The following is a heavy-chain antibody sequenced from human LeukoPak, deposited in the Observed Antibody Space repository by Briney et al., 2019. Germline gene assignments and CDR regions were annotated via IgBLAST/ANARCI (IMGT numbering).Heavy chain of an antibody. CDR3: AREIHHKTVPIMKIAVAGTNDY. D-gene: IGHD6-19*01. V-gene: IGHV1-3*01. Sequence: GASVKVSCKASGYTFTSYAMHWVRQAPGQRLEWMGWINAGNGNTKYSQKFQGRVTITRDTSASTAYMELSSLRSEDTAVYYCAREIHHKTVPIMKIAVAGTNDYWGQGTLVTVSS. CDR1: GYTFTSYA. CDR2: INAGNGNT. J-gene: IGHJ4*02.